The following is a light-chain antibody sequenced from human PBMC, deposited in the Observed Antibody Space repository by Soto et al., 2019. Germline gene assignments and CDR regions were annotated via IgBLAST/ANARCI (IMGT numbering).Light chain of an antibody. CDR3: QQYGRSLT. CDR1: QSVTSSY. CDR2: GAS. Sequence: VLTQSPGTLSLSPGERATLSCRASQSVTSSYLAWYQQKPGQAPRLLIYGASSRAAGIPDRFSGSGSGTDFTLTICRLEPEDFVVYYCQQYGRSLTFGGGTKVEIK. V-gene: IGKV3-20*01. J-gene: IGKJ4*01.